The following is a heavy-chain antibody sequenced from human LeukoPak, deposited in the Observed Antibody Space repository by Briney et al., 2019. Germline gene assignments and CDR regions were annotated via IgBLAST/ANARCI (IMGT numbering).Heavy chain of an antibody. CDR3: ARDGGLYYGSGTFVGV. D-gene: IGHD3-10*01. CDR2: ISVYNGDT. J-gene: IGHJ4*02. Sequence: ASVKVSCKASGYTFTSYDISWVRQAPGQGLEWMGWISVYNGDTKYAQNFQGRVTMSTDTSTSTAYMELRSLRFDDTAVYYCARDGGLYYGSGTFVGVWGQGTLVTVSS. V-gene: IGHV1-18*01. CDR1: GYTFTSYD.